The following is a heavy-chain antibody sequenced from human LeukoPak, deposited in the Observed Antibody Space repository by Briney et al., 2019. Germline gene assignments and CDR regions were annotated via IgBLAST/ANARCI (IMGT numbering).Heavy chain of an antibody. CDR1: GGSISSGDYY. Sequence: SETLSLTCTVSGGSISSGDYYWSWIRQPPGKGLEWIGYIYYSGSTYYNPSLKSRVTTSVDTSKNQFSLKLSSVTAADTAVYYCARDHQGYFDYWGQGTLVTVSS. CDR3: ARDHQGYFDY. CDR2: IYYSGST. J-gene: IGHJ4*02. V-gene: IGHV4-30-4*01.